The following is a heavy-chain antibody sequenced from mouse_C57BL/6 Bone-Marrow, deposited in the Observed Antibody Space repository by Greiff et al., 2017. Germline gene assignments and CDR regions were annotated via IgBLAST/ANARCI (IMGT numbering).Heavy chain of an antibody. CDR2: ISSGGDSI. V-gene: IGHV5-9-1*02. CDR1: GFTFSSYA. CDR3: TRGGVYDYDGGGYYYAMDY. J-gene: IGHJ4*01. Sequence: EVKLMESGEGLVKPGGSLKLSCAASGFTFSSYAMSWVRQTPEKRLEWVAYISSGGDSIYYADTVKGRFTISRDNDRNTLYLQMSSLKSEDTAMYYCTRGGVYDYDGGGYYYAMDYWGQGTSVTVSS. D-gene: IGHD2-4*01.